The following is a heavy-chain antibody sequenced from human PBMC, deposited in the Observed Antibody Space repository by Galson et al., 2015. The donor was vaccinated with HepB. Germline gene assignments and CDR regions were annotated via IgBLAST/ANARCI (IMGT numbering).Heavy chain of an antibody. V-gene: IGHV4-59*08. CDR1: GGSISSYY. D-gene: IGHD3-22*01. Sequence: SETLSLTCTVSGGSISSYYWSWIRQPPGKGLEWIGYIYYSGSTNYNPSLKSRVTISVDTSKNQFSLKLSSVTAADTAVYYCAWYYYESSGYYVFDYWGQGTLVTVSS. J-gene: IGHJ4*02. CDR2: IYYSGST. CDR3: AWYYYESSGYYVFDY.